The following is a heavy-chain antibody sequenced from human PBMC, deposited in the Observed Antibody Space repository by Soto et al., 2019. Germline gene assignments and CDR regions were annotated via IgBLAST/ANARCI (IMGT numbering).Heavy chain of an antibody. V-gene: IGHV4-59*01. CDR3: TKSRGGHVNSGYYGGDYDS. CDR1: GGSMNNYY. J-gene: IGHJ4*02. CDR2: ISYMGTT. D-gene: IGHD3-22*01. Sequence: SETLSLTCTVSGGSMNNYYWSWIRQAPGKGLQYIGYISYMGTTNYNPSLKSRVTISVDTSKNQFSLKLTSVTAADTALYYCTKSRGGHVNSGYYGGDYDSWGRGTLVTVSS.